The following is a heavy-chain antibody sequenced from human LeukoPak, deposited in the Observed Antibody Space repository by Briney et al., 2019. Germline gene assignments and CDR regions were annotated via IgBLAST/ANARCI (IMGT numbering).Heavy chain of an antibody. CDR3: AKVDPYYGSGSLGSMDV. V-gene: IGHV3-21*01. D-gene: IGHD3-10*01. CDR1: GFTFSSYS. J-gene: IGHJ6*02. CDR2: ISSSSSYI. Sequence: GGSLRLSCAASGFTFSSYSMNWVRQAPGKGLEWVSSISSSSSYIYYADSVKGRFTISRDNAKNSLYLQMNSLRAEDTAVYYCAKVDPYYGSGSLGSMDVWGQGTTVTVSS.